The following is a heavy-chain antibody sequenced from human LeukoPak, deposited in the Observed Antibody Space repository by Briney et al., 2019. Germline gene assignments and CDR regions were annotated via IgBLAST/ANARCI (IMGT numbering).Heavy chain of an antibody. CDR3: AKEYSGYDFDC. D-gene: IGHD5-12*01. J-gene: IGHJ4*01. CDR1: GFTLRTYA. Sequence: HPGGSLRLSCVASGFTLRTYAMSWVRQAPGKGLEWVSAIGGSAGFTYYADAVRGRFTVSRDISTNTVFLQMDSLRAGDTAVYYCAKEYSGYDFDCWGQGTLVTVSS. CDR2: IGGSAGFT. V-gene: IGHV3-23*01.